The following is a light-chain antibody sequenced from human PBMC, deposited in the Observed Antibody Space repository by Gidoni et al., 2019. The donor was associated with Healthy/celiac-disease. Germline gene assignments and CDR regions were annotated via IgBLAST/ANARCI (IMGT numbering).Light chain of an antibody. CDR3: QVWDSSSAGVV. CDR2: DDS. CDR1: NNGSKS. J-gene: IGLJ2*01. Sequence: SYVLTQPPSVSVAPGHTASITCGGNNNGSKSVHCYQQKPGPAPVLVVYDDSARPSGIPARFSCSNSGNTATLTISRGEAGDEADYYCQVWDSSSAGVVFGGGTKLTVL. V-gene: IGLV3-21*02.